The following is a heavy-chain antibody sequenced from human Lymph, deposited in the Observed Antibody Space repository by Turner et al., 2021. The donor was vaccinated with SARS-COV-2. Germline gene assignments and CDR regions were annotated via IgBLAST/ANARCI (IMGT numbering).Heavy chain of an antibody. CDR3: AKNEMALIVVVITLFDY. CDR2: ISGGGGST. Sequence: EVQLLESGGGLVQPGGSLILSCAGSGFTFSSSAMSWVRQAPGKGLEWVSSISGGGGSTYYADSVKGRFTISRDNSKNTLYLQMNSLRAEDTAVYYCAKNEMALIVVVITLFDYWAREPWSPSPQ. V-gene: IGHV3-23*01. CDR1: GFTFSSSA. D-gene: IGHD3-22*01. J-gene: IGHJ4*02.